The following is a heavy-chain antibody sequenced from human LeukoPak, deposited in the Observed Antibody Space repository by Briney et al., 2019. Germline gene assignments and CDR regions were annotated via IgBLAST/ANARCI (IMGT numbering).Heavy chain of an antibody. V-gene: IGHV6-1*01. J-gene: IGHJ4*02. D-gene: IGHD3-22*01. Sequence: SQTLSLTCAISGDSVSSNSAAWNWIRQSPSRGLEWLGRTYYRSKWYNDYAVSVNSRITINPDTSKNQFSLQLNSVTPEDTAVYYCARDYYDSSGYRVLYDYWGQGTLVTASS. CDR3: ARDYYDSSGYRVLYDY. CDR2: TYYRSKWYN. CDR1: GDSVSSNSAA.